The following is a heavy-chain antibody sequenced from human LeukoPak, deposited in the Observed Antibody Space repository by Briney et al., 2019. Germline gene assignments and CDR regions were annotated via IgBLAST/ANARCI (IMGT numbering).Heavy chain of an antibody. CDR1: GYTFISYW. V-gene: IGHV5-51*01. D-gene: IGHD4-23*01. CDR3: ARRLTRSYAFDI. J-gene: IGHJ3*02. Sequence: KVSCKASGYTFISYWIGWVRQMPGKGLEWMGIIYPGDSDTRYSPSFQGQVTISADKTISTAYLQWSSLKASDTAMYYCARRLTRSYAFDIWGQGTMVTVSS. CDR2: IYPGDSDT.